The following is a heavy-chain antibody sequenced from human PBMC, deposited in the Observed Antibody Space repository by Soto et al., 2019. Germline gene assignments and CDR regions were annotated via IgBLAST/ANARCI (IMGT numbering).Heavy chain of an antibody. CDR3: VPRVGITDY. CDR1: GLTSSDHY. J-gene: IGHJ4*02. V-gene: IGHV3-72*01. Sequence: GGSLRLSCAVSGLTSSDHYMDWVRQAPGKGLEWVGRIRNKANSYTTEYAASVKGRFTISRDDSKNSVYLQMNSLKTEDTAVYYCVPRVGITDYWGQGTQVTVSS. D-gene: IGHD1-26*01. CDR2: IRNKANSYTT.